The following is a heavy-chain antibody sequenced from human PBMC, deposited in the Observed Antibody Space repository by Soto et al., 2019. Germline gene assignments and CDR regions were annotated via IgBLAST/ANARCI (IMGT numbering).Heavy chain of an antibody. CDR3: ARVYSSSWNYYYYYGMDV. V-gene: IGHV3-74*01. J-gene: IGHJ6*02. CDR2: INSDGSST. Sequence: GGSLRLSCVASGFTFSNCWMHWVRQAPGMGLVWVSHINSDGSSTTYADSVKGRFTISRDNSKNTLYLQMNSLRAEDTAVYYCARVYSSSWNYYYYYGMDVWGQGTTVTVSS. CDR1: GFTFSNCW. D-gene: IGHD6-13*01.